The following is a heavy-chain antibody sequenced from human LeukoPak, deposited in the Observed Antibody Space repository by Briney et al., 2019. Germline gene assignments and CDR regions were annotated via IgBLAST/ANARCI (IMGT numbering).Heavy chain of an antibody. CDR1: GFTFSSYA. Sequence: GGSLRLSCAASGFTFSSYAMSWVRQAPGKGLEWVSVIYSGGSTYYADSVKGRFTISRDNSKNALYLQMNSLRAEDTAVYYCAREDNWNYASYGMDVWGQGTTVTVSS. CDR3: AREDNWNYASYGMDV. V-gene: IGHV3-53*01. CDR2: IYSGGST. J-gene: IGHJ6*02. D-gene: IGHD1-20*01.